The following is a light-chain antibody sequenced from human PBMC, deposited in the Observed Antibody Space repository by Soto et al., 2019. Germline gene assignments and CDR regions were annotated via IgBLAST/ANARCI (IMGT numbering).Light chain of an antibody. CDR1: SSDVGGYNY. V-gene: IGLV2-14*03. Sequence: QSVLTQPASVSGSPGQSITISCTGTSSDVGGYNYVSWYQHHPGKAPKLMIYDVSNRPSGVSNRFSGSKSGNTASLTISGLQAEDEADYYCSSYTSNSTRVFGGWTQLTVL. CDR2: DVS. J-gene: IGLJ3*02. CDR3: SSYTSNSTRV.